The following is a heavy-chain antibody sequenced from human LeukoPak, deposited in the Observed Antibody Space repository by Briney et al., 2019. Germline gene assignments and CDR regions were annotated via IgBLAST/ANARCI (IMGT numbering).Heavy chain of an antibody. CDR3: AFYEYYYYGMDV. V-gene: IGHV1-8*01. CDR2: MNPNSGNT. Sequence: ASVTVSCTASGYTFTSYDINWVRQATGQGLEWMGWMNPNSGNTGYAQKFQGRVTMTRNTSISTAYMELSSLRSEDTAVYYCAFYEYYYYGMDVWGQGTTVTVSS. D-gene: IGHD3-3*01. CDR1: GYTFTSYD. J-gene: IGHJ6*02.